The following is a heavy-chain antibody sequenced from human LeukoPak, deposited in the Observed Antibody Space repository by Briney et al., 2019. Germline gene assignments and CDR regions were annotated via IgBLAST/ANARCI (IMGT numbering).Heavy chain of an antibody. CDR3: AKARRYFDY. CDR2: ISGSGDSA. D-gene: IGHD1-14*01. Sequence: PGGSLRLSCVVSGFTFSNYAMSWVRQAPGKGLEWVSVISGSGDSAYYADSVKGRFTISRDNSKNTLYLQMNSLRAEDTAVYYCAKARRYFDYWGQGTLVTVSS. J-gene: IGHJ4*02. CDR1: GFTFSNYA. V-gene: IGHV3-23*01.